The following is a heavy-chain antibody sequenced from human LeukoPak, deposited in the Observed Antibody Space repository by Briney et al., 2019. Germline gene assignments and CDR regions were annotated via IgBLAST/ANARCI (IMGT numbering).Heavy chain of an antibody. J-gene: IGHJ1*01. D-gene: IGHD3-22*01. CDR2: IRGSGGGT. Sequence: GGSLRLSCAASGFTFSSYAMSWVRQAPGKGLEWVSAIRGSGGGTYYADSVKGRFTISRDNSKDTLYLQMNSLRAEDTAVYYCAADRERDPSCYYLVGGQGTLITVSS. CDR1: GFTFSSYA. V-gene: IGHV3-23*01. CDR3: AADRERDPSCYYLV.